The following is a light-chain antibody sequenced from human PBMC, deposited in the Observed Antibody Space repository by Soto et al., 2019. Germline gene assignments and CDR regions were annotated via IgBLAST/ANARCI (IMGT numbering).Light chain of an antibody. Sequence: DIQLTQSPSFLSASVGDRVTITCRASQGISSYLAWYQQKPGKAPKLLIYAASTLQSGVPSRFSGSGSGTEFTLTISSLQPEDFATNYCQQLNSYPLVTFGGGTKVEIK. CDR3: QQLNSYPLVT. CDR1: QGISSY. V-gene: IGKV1-9*01. CDR2: AAS. J-gene: IGKJ4*01.